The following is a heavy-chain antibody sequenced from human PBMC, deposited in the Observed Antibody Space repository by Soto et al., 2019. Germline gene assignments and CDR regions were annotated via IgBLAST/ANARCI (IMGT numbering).Heavy chain of an antibody. D-gene: IGHD5-18*01. V-gene: IGHV1-46*01. J-gene: IGHJ4*02. CDR3: ARDGAVDTAMVYRIFDY. CDR2: INPSGGST. Sequence: QVQLVQSGAEVKKPGASVKVSCKASGYTFTSYYMHWVRQAPGQGLEWMGIINPSGGSTSYAQKFQGRVTMTRDTSTSTVYMELSSLRSEDTAVYYCARDGAVDTAMVYRIFDYWGQGTLVTVSS. CDR1: GYTFTSYY.